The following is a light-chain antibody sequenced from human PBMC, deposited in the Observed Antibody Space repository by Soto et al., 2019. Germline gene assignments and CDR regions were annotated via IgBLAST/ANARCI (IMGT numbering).Light chain of an antibody. CDR2: GAS. J-gene: IGKJ1*01. V-gene: IGKV3-15*01. CDR3: QQYNNWPPWT. CDR1: QSVSSN. Sequence: EIVMTQSPATLSVSPGERATLSCRASQSVSSNLAWYQQKPGQAPRLLIYGASTRATGIPVRFSGSGSGTEFTLTFSSLQSEDFAVYYCQQYNNWPPWTFGRGTKVEIK.